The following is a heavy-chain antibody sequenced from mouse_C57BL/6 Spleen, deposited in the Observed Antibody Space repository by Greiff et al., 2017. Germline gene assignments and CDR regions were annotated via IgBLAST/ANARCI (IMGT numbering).Heavy chain of an antibody. CDR3: ATVITQGDYAMDY. CDR2: ISNLAYSI. J-gene: IGHJ4*01. Sequence: EVMLVESGGGLVQPGGSLKLSCAASGFTFSDYGMAWVRQAPRKGPEWVAFISNLAYSIYYADTVTGRFTISRENAKNTLYLEMSSLRSEDTAMYYCATVITQGDYAMDYWGQGTSVTVSS. D-gene: IGHD1-1*01. V-gene: IGHV5-15*01. CDR1: GFTFSDYG.